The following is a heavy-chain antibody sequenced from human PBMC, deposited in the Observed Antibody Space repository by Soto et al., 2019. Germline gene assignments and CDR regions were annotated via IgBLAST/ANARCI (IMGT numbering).Heavy chain of an antibody. CDR2: ISTSKGDT. CDR1: GYTFTSYG. CDR3: ATRSPAFDF. J-gene: IGHJ4*02. Sequence: QVQMVQSGPEVKKPGASVKVSCKTSGYTFTSYGVAWVRQAPGQGLEWMGWISTSKGDTTYAQKFQGRVTMTTDTSPRTAYMALRSLRSDEPAVYYCATRSPAFDFWGQGTLVTVSS. V-gene: IGHV1-18*01.